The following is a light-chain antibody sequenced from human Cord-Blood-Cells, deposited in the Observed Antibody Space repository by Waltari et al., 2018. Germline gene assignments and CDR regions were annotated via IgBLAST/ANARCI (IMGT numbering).Light chain of an antibody. Sequence: QSALTQPASVSGSPGQSITISCTGTSSDVGSYNLVSWYQQHPGKAPKLMISEGSKRPSGVSNRCAGSKSGDTDSLTSAGLQADDEADYYCCSYAGSSTLYVGGPGTKVTVV. CDR1: SSDVGSYNL. CDR3: CSYAGSSTLYV. V-gene: IGLV2-23*01. J-gene: IGLJ1*01. CDR2: EGS.